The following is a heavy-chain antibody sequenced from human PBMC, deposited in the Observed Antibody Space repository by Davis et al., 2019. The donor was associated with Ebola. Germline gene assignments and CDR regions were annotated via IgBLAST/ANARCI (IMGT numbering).Heavy chain of an antibody. CDR3: TKGGFGEWLPYDI. V-gene: IGHV3-7*03. CDR1: GFNFMIDY. J-gene: IGHJ3*02. CDR2: INPDGSGT. D-gene: IGHD3-10*01. Sequence: GESLKIPCEASGFNFMIDYMSWVRQTPGKGLEWVAKINPDGSGTKYVDFVKGRFAISRDNTGNSLSLQMNSLRAEDTAVYYCTKGGFGEWLPYDIWGQGTMVTVSS.